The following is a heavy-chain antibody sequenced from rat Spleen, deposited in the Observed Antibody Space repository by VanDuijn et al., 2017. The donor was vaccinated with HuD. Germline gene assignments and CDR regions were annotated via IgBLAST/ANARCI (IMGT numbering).Heavy chain of an antibody. CDR3: TTSTYDWFVY. CDR2: ILYDGSRT. CDR1: GFTFSDYN. Sequence: EVQLVEYGGGLVQPGRSLKLSCAASGFTFSDYNMAWVRQAPKKGLEWVASILYDGSRTYYRDSVKGRFTFSRENAKNTLYLQMDSLRSEDTATYYCTTSTYDWFVYWGQGTLVTVSS. V-gene: IGHV5S10*01. J-gene: IGHJ3*01. D-gene: IGHD2-1*01.